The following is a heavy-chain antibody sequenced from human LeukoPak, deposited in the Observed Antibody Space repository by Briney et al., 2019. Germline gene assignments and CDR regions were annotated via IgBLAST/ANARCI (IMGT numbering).Heavy chain of an antibody. CDR2: IYPGDSDT. Sequence: GESLKISCKGSGYNFTSYWITWVRQMPGKGLEWMGIIYPGDSDTRYSPSFQGQVTISADKSISTAYLQWSSLRASDTAIYYCARRALYSTSRNPYYFDDWGQGTLVTVSS. J-gene: IGHJ4*02. D-gene: IGHD6-6*01. V-gene: IGHV5-51*01. CDR3: ARRALYSTSRNPYYFDD. CDR1: GYNFTSYW.